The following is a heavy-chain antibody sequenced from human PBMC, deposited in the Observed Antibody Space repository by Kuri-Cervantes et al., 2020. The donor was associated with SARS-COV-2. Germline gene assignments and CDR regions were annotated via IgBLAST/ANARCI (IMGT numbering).Heavy chain of an antibody. CDR2: INPNSGGT. D-gene: IGHD3-22*01. Sequence: ASVKVSCKASGYTFTGYDMNWVRQAPGQGLEWMGWINPNSGGTNYAQKFQGRVTMTTDTSISTAYMELSRLRSDDTAVYLCARAGITMIPGLRPDASDIWGQGTMVTVSS. V-gene: IGHV1-2*02. CDR1: GYTFTGYD. CDR3: ARAGITMIPGLRPDASDI. J-gene: IGHJ3*02.